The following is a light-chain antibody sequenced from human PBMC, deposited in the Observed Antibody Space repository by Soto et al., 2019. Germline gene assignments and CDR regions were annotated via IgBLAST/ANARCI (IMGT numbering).Light chain of an antibody. CDR1: QSVSSSY. J-gene: IGKJ3*01. CDR3: QQYGSSPFT. Sequence: EIVLTQSPGTLSLSPGERATLSCRASQSVSSSYLAWYQQKPGQTPRLLFYGASSRATGIQDRFSGSGSGTDFTLTISRLETEDFAVYCCQQYGSSPFTFAPGTKVDIK. CDR2: GAS. V-gene: IGKV3-20*01.